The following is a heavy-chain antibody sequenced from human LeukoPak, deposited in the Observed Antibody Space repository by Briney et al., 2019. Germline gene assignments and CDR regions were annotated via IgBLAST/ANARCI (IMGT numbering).Heavy chain of an antibody. V-gene: IGHV4-59*08. J-gene: IGHJ6*02. CDR2: IYCSGST. CDR1: GGSISSYY. Sequence: SETLSLTCTVSGGSISSYYWSWIRQPPGKGLEWIGYIYCSGSTNYNPSLKSRVTISVDTSKNQFSLKLSSVTAADTAVYYCARHMDYYEKDGMDVWGQGTTVTVSS. CDR3: ARHMDYYEKDGMDV. D-gene: IGHD3-22*01.